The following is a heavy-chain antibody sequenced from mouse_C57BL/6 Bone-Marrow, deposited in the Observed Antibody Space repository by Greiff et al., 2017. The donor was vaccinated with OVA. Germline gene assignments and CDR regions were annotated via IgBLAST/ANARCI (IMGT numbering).Heavy chain of an antibody. V-gene: IGHV1-64*01. Sequence: VQLQQPGAELVKPGASVKLSCKASGYTFTSYWMHWVKQRPGQGLEWIGMIHPTSGSTNYNEKFKSKATLTVDKSSSTAYMQLSSLTSEDSAVYYCAINFYGSPRYWYFDVWGTGTTVTVSS. CDR1: GYTFTSYW. CDR2: IHPTSGST. CDR3: AINFYGSPRYWYFDV. J-gene: IGHJ1*03. D-gene: IGHD1-1*01.